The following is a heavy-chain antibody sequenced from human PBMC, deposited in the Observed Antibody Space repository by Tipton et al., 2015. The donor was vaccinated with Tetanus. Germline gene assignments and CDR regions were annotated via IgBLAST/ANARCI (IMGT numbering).Heavy chain of an antibody. CDR1: GFTFSNYW. Sequence: SLRLSCAASGFTFSNYWMSWVRQAPGRGLERVASIKQDGSDKNYVDSVKGRFTISRDNAKNSLYLQMSSPRAEDTAVYYCARDASRYTYGSSYFDYWGQGTLVTVSS. CDR2: IKQDGSDK. J-gene: IGHJ4*02. CDR3: ARDASRYTYGSSYFDY. D-gene: IGHD5-18*01. V-gene: IGHV3-7*01.